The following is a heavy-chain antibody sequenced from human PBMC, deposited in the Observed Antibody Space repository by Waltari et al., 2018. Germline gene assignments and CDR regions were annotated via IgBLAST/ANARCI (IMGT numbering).Heavy chain of an antibody. D-gene: IGHD3-10*01. CDR1: GFTFGDYA. Sequence: EVQLVESGGGLVQPGRSLRLSCTASGFTFGDYAMSWVRPAPGKGLEWVGFIRSKAYGGTTEYAASVKGRFTISRDDSKSIAYLQMNSLKTEDTAVYYCGSGSYFSPFDYWGQGTLVTVSS. J-gene: IGHJ4*02. CDR3: GSGSYFSPFDY. V-gene: IGHV3-49*04. CDR2: IRSKAYGGTT.